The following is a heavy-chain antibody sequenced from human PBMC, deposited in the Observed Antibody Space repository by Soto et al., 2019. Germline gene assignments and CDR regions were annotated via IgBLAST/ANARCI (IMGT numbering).Heavy chain of an antibody. CDR2: ISAYNGNT. CDR3: ARDWREITFGGVIDPDE. V-gene: IGHV1-18*01. D-gene: IGHD3-16*02. Sequence: ASVKVSCKASGYTFTSYGISWVRQAPGQGLEWMGWISAYNGNTNYAQKLQGRVTMTTDTSTSTAYMELRSLRSDDTAVYYCARDWREITFGGVIDPDEWGQGTLVTVSS. J-gene: IGHJ4*02. CDR1: GYTFTSYG.